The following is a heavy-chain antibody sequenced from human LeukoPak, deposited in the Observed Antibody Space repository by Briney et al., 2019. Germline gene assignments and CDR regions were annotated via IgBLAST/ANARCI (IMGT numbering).Heavy chain of an antibody. CDR2: INHSGST. CDR1: GGSFSGYY. CDR3: ARVVVVPAAIIFGYYYYMDV. V-gene: IGHV4-34*01. J-gene: IGHJ6*03. D-gene: IGHD2-2*01. Sequence: SETLSLTCAVYGGSFSGYYWSWIRQPPGKGLEWIGEINHSGSTNYNPSLKSRVTISVDTSKNQFSLKLSSVTAADTAVYYCARVVVVPAAIIFGYYYYMDVWGKGTTVTVSS.